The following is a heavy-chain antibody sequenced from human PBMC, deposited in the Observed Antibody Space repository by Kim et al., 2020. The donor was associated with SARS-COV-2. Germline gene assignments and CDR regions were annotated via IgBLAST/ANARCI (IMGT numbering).Heavy chain of an antibody. D-gene: IGHD3-9*01. CDR1: GFTFSSYA. Sequence: GGSLRLSCAASGFTFSSYAMHWVRQAPGKGLEWVAVISYDGSNKYYADSVKGRFTISRDNSKNTLYLQMNSLRAEDTAVYYCARAGRYFDWLSSRFGAFDIWGQGTMVTVSS. V-gene: IGHV3-30*04. CDR3: ARAGRYFDWLSSRFGAFDI. CDR2: ISYDGSNK. J-gene: IGHJ3*02.